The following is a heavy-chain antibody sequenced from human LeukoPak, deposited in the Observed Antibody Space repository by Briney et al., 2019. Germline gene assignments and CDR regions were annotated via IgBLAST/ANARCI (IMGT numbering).Heavy chain of an antibody. CDR2: IYYSGST. CDR3: ARGYYYGSGSYQFDY. D-gene: IGHD3-10*01. V-gene: IGHV4-30-4*08. CDR1: GDSISSGYY. Sequence: SETLSLTCAVSGDSISSGYYWSWIRQPPGKGLEWIGYIYYSGSTYYNPSLKSRVTISVDTSKNQFSLKLSSVTAADTAVYYCARGYYYGSGSYQFDYWGQGTLVTVSS. J-gene: IGHJ4*02.